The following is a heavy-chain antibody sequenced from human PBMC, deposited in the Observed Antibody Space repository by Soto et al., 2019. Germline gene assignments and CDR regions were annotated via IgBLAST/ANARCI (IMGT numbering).Heavy chain of an antibody. J-gene: IGHJ4*02. Sequence: EVQLVESGGGLVQPGGSLRLSCAASGFTFSSYWMSWVRQAPGKGLEWVANIKQDGSEKYYVDSVKGRFTISRDNAKNSLYLQMNSLRAEDTAVYYCARYLGRGLHHRHAFDYWGQGTLVTVSS. CDR3: ARYLGRGLHHRHAFDY. CDR2: IKQDGSEK. D-gene: IGHD1-26*01. CDR1: GFTFSSYW. V-gene: IGHV3-7*05.